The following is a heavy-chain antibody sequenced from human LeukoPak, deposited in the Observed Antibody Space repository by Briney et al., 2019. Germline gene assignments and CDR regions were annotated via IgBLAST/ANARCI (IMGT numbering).Heavy chain of an antibody. V-gene: IGHV3-30*18. D-gene: IGHD6-19*01. Sequence: GGSLRLSCAASGVTFSNYGMQWVRQAPGKGLEWVAVVSNDGGTIYYADSVKGRFTISRDNSKNTLYLQMNSLRPEDTAVYYCAKEGHSGGWGAYFDYWGQGTLVTVSS. CDR3: AKEGHSGGWGAYFDY. CDR2: VSNDGGTI. CDR1: GVTFSNYG. J-gene: IGHJ4*02.